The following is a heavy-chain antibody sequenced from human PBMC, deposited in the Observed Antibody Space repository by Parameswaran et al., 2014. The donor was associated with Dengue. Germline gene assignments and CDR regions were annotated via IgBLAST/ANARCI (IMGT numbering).Heavy chain of an antibody. V-gene: IGHV3-11*04. D-gene: IGHD2-15*01. CDR3: ARNVVVVAANIYYFDY. Sequence: VRQAPGKGLEWVSYISSSGSTIYYADSVKGRFTTSRDNAKNSLYLQMNSLRAEDTAVYYCARNVVVVAANIYYFDYWGQGTLVTVSS. J-gene: IGHJ4*02. CDR2: ISSSGSTI.